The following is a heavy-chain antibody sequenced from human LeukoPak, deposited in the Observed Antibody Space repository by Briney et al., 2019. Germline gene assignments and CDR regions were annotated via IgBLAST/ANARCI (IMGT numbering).Heavy chain of an antibody. CDR1: GFTFSDYY. CDR3: ARDRGFVRSPPDY. J-gene: IGHJ4*02. Sequence: GGSLRLSCAASGFTFSDYYMSWIRQAPGKGLEWVSYISSSSSYTNYADSVKGRFTISRDNAKNSLYLQMNSLRAEDTAVYYCARDRGFVRSPPDYWGQGTLVTVPS. CDR2: ISSSSSYT. D-gene: IGHD5-12*01. V-gene: IGHV3-11*06.